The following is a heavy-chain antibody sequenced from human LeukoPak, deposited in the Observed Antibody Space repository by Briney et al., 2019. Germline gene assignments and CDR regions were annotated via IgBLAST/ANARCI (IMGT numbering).Heavy chain of an antibody. J-gene: IGHJ6*03. D-gene: IGHD6-19*01. Sequence: ASVKVSCKASGYTFTSYDINWVRQVTGQGLEWMGWMNPKSGNTGYAQKFQGRVTITRNTSISTAYMEVSSLRYEDMAVYYCARRAVDNSYYYYMDVWGKGTTVTVSS. CDR2: MNPKSGNT. CDR3: ARRAVDNSYYYYMDV. CDR1: GYTFTSYD. V-gene: IGHV1-8*03.